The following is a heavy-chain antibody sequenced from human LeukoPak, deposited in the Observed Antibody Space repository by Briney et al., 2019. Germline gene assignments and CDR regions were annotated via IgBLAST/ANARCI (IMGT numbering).Heavy chain of an antibody. CDR2: IRYDGSNK. CDR1: GFTFSSYG. Sequence: PGGSLRLSCEASGFTFSSYGMHWVRQAPGQGLEWVAFIRYDGSNKYYADSVKGRFTISRDNSKNTLYLQMNSLRAEDTAVYYCAKDRWSKSSGWLPFDYWGQGTLVTVSS. D-gene: IGHD6-19*01. V-gene: IGHV3-30*02. J-gene: IGHJ4*02. CDR3: AKDRWSKSSGWLPFDY.